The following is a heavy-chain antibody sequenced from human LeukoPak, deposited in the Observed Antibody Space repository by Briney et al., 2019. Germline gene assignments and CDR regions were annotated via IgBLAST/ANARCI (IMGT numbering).Heavy chain of an antibody. Sequence: ASVKVSCKASGYTFTSYYIYWVRQAPGQGLEWMGLINPGGGNTNYAQKFQGRVTMTRDMSTSTVYMGLSSLTSEDTAVHYCARGQRPIRVVTSELFDYWGQGTLVTVSS. J-gene: IGHJ4*02. CDR2: INPGGGNT. CDR1: GYTFTSYY. V-gene: IGHV1-46*01. CDR3: ARGQRPIRVVTSELFDY. D-gene: IGHD3-3*01.